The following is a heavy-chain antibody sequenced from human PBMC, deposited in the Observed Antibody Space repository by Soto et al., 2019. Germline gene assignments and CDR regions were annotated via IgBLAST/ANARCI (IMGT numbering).Heavy chain of an antibody. Sequence: PGGSLRLSCAASGFTFSSYGMHWVRQAPGKGLEWVAVISYDGSNKYYADSVKGRFTISRDNSKNTLYLQMNSLRAEDTAVYYCAKDRYCSGGSCYSGYFDYWGQGTLVTVSS. D-gene: IGHD2-15*01. CDR1: GFTFSSYG. V-gene: IGHV3-30*18. CDR2: ISYDGSNK. J-gene: IGHJ4*02. CDR3: AKDRYCSGGSCYSGYFDY.